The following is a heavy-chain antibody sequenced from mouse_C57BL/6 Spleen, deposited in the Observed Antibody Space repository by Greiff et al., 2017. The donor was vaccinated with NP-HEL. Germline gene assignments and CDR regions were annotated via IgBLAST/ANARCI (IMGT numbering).Heavy chain of an antibody. CDR1: GFNIKDDY. CDR2: IDPENGDT. Sequence: EVQLQQSGAELVRPGASVKLSCTASGFNIKDDYMHWVKQRPEQGLEWIGWIDPENGDTEYASKFQGKATITADTSSNTAYLQLSSLTSEDTAVYYCTTRKYGSSRGYFDVWGTGTTVTVSS. J-gene: IGHJ1*03. CDR3: TTRKYGSSRGYFDV. V-gene: IGHV14-4*01. D-gene: IGHD1-1*01.